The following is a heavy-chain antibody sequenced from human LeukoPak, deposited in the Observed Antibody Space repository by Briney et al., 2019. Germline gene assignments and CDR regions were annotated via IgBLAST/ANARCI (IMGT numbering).Heavy chain of an antibody. V-gene: IGHV3-11*04. CDR3: ARDSAAFSKYVGDY. D-gene: IGHD4-11*01. CDR2: ISSSGATI. Sequence: GGSLRLSCAASGFTFSDFHMSWIRQAPGKGLEWVSYISSSGATIYYADSVKGRFTISRDNAKNPLYLQMNSLRAEDTAMYYCARDSAAFSKYVGDYWGQGTLVTVSS. CDR1: GFTFSDFH. J-gene: IGHJ4*02.